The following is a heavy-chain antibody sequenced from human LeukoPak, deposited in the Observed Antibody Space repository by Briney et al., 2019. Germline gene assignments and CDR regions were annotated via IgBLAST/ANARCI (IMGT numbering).Heavy chain of an antibody. CDR3: ARNLNYDILTGYYFQGAFDI. V-gene: IGHV4-61*02. CDR2: IYTSGST. Sequence: PSQTLSLTCTVSGGSISSGSYYWSWIRQPAGKGLEWIGRIYTSGSTNYNPSLKSRVTISVDTSKNQFSLKLSSVTAADTAVYYCARNLNYDILTGYYFQGAFDIWGQGTMVTVSS. D-gene: IGHD3-9*01. CDR1: GGSISSGSYY. J-gene: IGHJ3*02.